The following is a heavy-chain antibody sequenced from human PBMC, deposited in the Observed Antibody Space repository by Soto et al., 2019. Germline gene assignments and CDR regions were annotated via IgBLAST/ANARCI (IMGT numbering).Heavy chain of an antibody. D-gene: IGHD3-16*02. J-gene: IGHJ4*02. CDR1: RFTFTNAW. V-gene: IGHV3-15*01. CDR3: TTSFMITFGGVIARGY. CDR2: IKSRADGDTM. Sequence: EVQLVESGGGLVKPGGSLRLSCAASRFTFTNAWMSWVRQAPGKGLEWVGRIKSRADGDTMDYAAPVKGRFTISRDDSESMLYLQMDSLQTEDTAVYFCTTSFMITFGGVIARGYWGQGTLVTVSS.